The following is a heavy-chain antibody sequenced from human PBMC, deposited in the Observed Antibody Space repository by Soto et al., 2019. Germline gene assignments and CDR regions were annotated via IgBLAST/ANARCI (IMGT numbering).Heavy chain of an antibody. V-gene: IGHV1-69*13. CDR2: IIPIFGTA. D-gene: IGHD5-18*01. CDR1: GGTFSSYA. J-gene: IGHJ6*02. CDR3: ARDLAEGYSYDLYYYYYGMDV. Sequence: SVKVSCKASGGTFSSYAISWVRQAPGQGLEWMGGIIPIFGTANYAQKSQGRVTITADESTSTAYMELSSLRSEDTAVYYCARDLAEGYSYDLYYYYYGMDVWGQGTTVTVSS.